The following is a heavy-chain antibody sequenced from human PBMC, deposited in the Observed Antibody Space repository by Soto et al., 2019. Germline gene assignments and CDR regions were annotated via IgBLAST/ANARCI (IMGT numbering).Heavy chain of an antibody. CDR1: GGSISSYY. Sequence: SETLSLTCTVSGGSISSYYWSWIRQPPGKGLEWIGYIYYSGSTNYNPSLKSRVTISVDTSKNQFSLKLSSVTAADTAVYYCARKTVVVPAAMPAGYYYYMDVWGKGTTVTVSS. J-gene: IGHJ6*03. D-gene: IGHD2-2*01. CDR3: ARKTVVVPAAMPAGYYYYMDV. V-gene: IGHV4-59*01. CDR2: IYYSGST.